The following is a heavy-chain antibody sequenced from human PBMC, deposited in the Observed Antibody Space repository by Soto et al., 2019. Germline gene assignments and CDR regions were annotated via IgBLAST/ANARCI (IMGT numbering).Heavy chain of an antibody. CDR1: GFTFSSYW. Sequence: EVQLLESGGGLVQPGGSLRLSCAASGFTFSSYWMNWVRQAPGKGLEWVANIKQDGSDKYYVDSVKGRFTISRDNAKKSLYLQMNSLRAEDTAVYYCATSRTFDYWGQGTLVTVSS. CDR2: IKQDGSDK. CDR3: ATSRTFDY. V-gene: IGHV3-7*02. J-gene: IGHJ4*02. D-gene: IGHD6-6*01.